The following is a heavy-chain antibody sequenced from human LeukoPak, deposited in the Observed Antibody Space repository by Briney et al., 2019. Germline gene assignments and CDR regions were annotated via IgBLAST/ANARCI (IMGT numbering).Heavy chain of an antibody. V-gene: IGHV3-33*01. CDR3: ARDIGYYYDGSGYDD. CDR1: ALTCSKYA. CDR2: SWSVGSNE. J-gene: IGHJ4*02. Sequence: GGSLRFSGAASALTCSKYARDWVPQPPGKGWKGVAKSWSVGSNENYTDAVKGRFIIYRDNYKNTLYLEMNSLIAEDTAVYYCARDIGYYYDGSGYDDWGQGTLVIVST. D-gene: IGHD3-22*01.